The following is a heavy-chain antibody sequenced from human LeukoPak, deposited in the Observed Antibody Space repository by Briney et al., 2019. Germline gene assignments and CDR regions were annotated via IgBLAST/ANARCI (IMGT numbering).Heavy chain of an antibody. CDR2: IYHSGST. CDR1: GDSISSSNW. D-gene: IGHD2-15*01. CDR3: ARAGIVYYYYYMDV. V-gene: IGHV4-4*02. J-gene: IGHJ6*03. Sequence: SGTLSFTCAVSGDSISSSNWWSWVRQPPGKGLEWIGEIYHSGSTNYNPSLKSRVTISVDTSKNQFSLKLSSVTAADTAVYYCARAGIVYYYYYMDVWGKGTTVTVSS.